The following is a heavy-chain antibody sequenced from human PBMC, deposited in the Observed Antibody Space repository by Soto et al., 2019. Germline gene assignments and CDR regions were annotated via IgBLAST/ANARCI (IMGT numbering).Heavy chain of an antibody. CDR1: GYTFTSYD. CDR3: ARGTTDDIVVVVAATGYYYMDV. J-gene: IGHJ6*03. D-gene: IGHD2-15*01. CDR2: MNPNSGNT. Sequence: ASVKVSCKASGYTFTSYDINWVRQATGQGLEWMGWMNPNSGNTGYAQKFQGRVTMTSNTSISTAYMELSSLRSEDTAGYYCARGTTDDIVVVVAATGYYYMDVWGKGTTVTVS. V-gene: IGHV1-8*01.